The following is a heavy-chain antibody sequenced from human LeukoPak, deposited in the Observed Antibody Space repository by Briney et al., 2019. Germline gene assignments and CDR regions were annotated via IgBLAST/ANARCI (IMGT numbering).Heavy chain of an antibody. J-gene: IGHJ4*02. V-gene: IGHV1-2*02. Sequence: ASVKLSCKASGYTFTGYYMHCVRQAPGQGVEWMGWINPNSSGTNYAQKFQGRVTMTRDTSISTAYMELSRLRSDDTAVYYCARLLPWYYYDSSGYYGRTDLDYWGQGTLVTVSS. D-gene: IGHD3-22*01. CDR3: ARLLPWYYYDSSGYYGRTDLDY. CDR1: GYTFTGYY. CDR2: INPNSSGT.